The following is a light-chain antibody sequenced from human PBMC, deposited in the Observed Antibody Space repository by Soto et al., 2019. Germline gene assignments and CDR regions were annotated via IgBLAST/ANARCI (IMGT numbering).Light chain of an antibody. J-gene: IGLJ3*02. V-gene: IGLV2-11*01. CDR2: DAD. CDR1: TGDVGAYNF. CDR3: CSYAGSFTWV. Sequence: QSALTQPRSVSGSPGQSVTISCTGTTGDVGAYNFVSWYQLYPGKAPKLIIYDADKRPSGVPDRFSASKSGNTASLTISGLQAEDEADYYCCSYAGSFTWVFGGGTKLTVL.